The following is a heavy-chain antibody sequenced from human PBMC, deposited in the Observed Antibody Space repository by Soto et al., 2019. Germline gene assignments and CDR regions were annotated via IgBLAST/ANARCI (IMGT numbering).Heavy chain of an antibody. CDR3: ARMRLFKGSCSGCICSNSDY. CDR1: GGTFSSCA. CDR2: IIPIFATA. V-gene: IGHV1-69*13. D-gene: IGHD2-15*01. J-gene: IGHJ4*02. Sequence: SVKVSCKAAGGTFSSCAISWVRQAPGQGLEWRGGIIPIFATANYAQKFQGRVTSTADESTSTSDSELRSLSSEDTAGHYCARMRLFKGSCSGCICSNSDYWGQGSLVTISS.